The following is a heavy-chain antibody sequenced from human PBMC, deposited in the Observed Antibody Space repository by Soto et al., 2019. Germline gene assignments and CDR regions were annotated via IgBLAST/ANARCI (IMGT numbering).Heavy chain of an antibody. J-gene: IGHJ4*02. Sequence: QVPLVQSGAEVKKPGASVKVSCKASGYTFTSYGFSWVRQAPGQGLEWMGWISAYNGNTNYAQKFQDRVTMTTDTSTRTAHMELRSLRSDDTAVYYCVRDHPRWFGEQQRWGQGSLVTVSS. CDR2: ISAYNGNT. CDR1: GYTFTSYG. V-gene: IGHV1-18*01. CDR3: VRDHPRWFGEQQR. D-gene: IGHD3-10*01.